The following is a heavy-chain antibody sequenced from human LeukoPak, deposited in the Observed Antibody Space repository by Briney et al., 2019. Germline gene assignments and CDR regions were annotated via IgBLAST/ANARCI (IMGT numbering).Heavy chain of an antibody. CDR2: IYHSGST. Sequence: SETLSLTCTVSGYSISSGYYWGWIWPPPGKGLEWIGSIYHSGSTYYNPSLKSRVTISVDTSKNQFSLKLSSVTAADTAVYYCARDSPIVVVTAGEEKANWFDPWGQGTLVTVSS. D-gene: IGHD2-21*02. CDR3: ARDSPIVVVTAGEEKANWFDP. J-gene: IGHJ5*02. CDR1: GYSISSGYY. V-gene: IGHV4-38-2*02.